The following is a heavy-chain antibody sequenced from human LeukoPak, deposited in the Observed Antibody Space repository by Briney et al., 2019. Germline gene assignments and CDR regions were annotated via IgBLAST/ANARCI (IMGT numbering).Heavy chain of an antibody. CDR2: MYHSGST. D-gene: IGHD1-1*01. Sequence: PSKTLSLTCAVSGDSINSGYYWGWIRQPPGKGLEWIGSMYHSGSTYYNPSLKSRVTLSVDTSKNQFSLKLSSVTAADTAVYYCARRIGTSYFDYWGQGTLATVSP. J-gene: IGHJ4*02. CDR3: ARRIGTSYFDY. V-gene: IGHV4-38-2*01. CDR1: GDSINSGYY.